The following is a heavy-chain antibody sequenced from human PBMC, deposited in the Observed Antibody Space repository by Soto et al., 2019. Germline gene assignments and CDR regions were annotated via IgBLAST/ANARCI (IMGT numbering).Heavy chain of an antibody. Sequence: PGGSLRLSCAASGFTFSSYGMHWVRQAPGKGLEWVAVIWYDGSNKYYADSVKGRFTISRDNSKNTLYLQMNSLRAEDTVVYYCAKEKILLYDYIWGSYRYQYYFDYWGQGTLVTVSS. D-gene: IGHD3-16*02. CDR1: GFTFSSYG. CDR3: AKEKILLYDYIWGSYRYQYYFDY. J-gene: IGHJ4*02. CDR2: IWYDGSNK. V-gene: IGHV3-33*06.